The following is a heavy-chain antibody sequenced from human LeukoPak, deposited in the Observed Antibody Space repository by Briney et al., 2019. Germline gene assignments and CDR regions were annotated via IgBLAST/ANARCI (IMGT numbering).Heavy chain of an antibody. CDR3: ARLVALYSNLYYFDY. CDR1: GGSINNYY. Sequence: SETLSLTCTVSGGSINNYYWSWIRQPPGKGLEWVAYIHSNGGTDYNPSLKSRVTISVDASKNQFSLKLSSVTAADTAVYYCARLVALYSNLYYFDYWGQGTLVTVSS. CDR2: IHSNGGT. D-gene: IGHD4-4*01. V-gene: IGHV4-59*08. J-gene: IGHJ4*02.